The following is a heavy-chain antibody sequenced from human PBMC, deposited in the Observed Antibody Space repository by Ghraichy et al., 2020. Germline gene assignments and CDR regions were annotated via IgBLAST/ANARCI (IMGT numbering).Heavy chain of an antibody. CDR2: INLNSGGV. CDR1: GYSFIDHY. CDR3: ARDSAQRGSSGWSLDY. D-gene: IGHD6-19*01. Sequence: ASVKVSCKASGYSFIDHYMHWVRQAPGQGPEWMGRINLNSGGVNYAQKFQGRVIMTRDKSITTAYMELSRLTSDDTAVYYCARDSAQRGSSGWSLDYWGQGTLVTVSS. J-gene: IGHJ4*02. V-gene: IGHV1-2*06.